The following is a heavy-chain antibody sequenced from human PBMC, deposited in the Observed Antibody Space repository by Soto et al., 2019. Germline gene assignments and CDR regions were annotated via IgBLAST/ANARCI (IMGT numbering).Heavy chain of an antibody. CDR3: ARVALLWFGESAPADY. CDR1: GFTFSSYW. Sequence: EVQLVESGGGLVQPGGSLRLSCAASGFTFSSYWMSWVRQAPGKGLEWVANIKLDGSEKYYADSVKGRFTISRDNAKNSLCLQMNSLRAEDTAVYYCARVALLWFGESAPADYWGQGTLVTVSS. J-gene: IGHJ4*02. D-gene: IGHD3-10*01. V-gene: IGHV3-7*01. CDR2: IKLDGSEK.